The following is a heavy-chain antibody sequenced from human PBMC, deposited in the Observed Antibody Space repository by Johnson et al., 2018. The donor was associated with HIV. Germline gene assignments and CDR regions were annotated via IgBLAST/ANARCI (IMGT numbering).Heavy chain of an antibody. Sequence: QVQLVESGGGLVQPGGSLRLSCSASGFTFSSYAMSWVRQAPGKGLEWVAFIRYDGNNKYYADSVKGRFTISRDKSKNTLYLQMISLRAEDTAVYYCAKGRERRQWLVQYDAFDIWGQGTMVTVSS. CDR1: GFTFSSYA. CDR3: AKGRERRQWLVQYDAFDI. CDR2: IRYDGNNK. J-gene: IGHJ3*02. V-gene: IGHV3-30*02. D-gene: IGHD6-19*01.